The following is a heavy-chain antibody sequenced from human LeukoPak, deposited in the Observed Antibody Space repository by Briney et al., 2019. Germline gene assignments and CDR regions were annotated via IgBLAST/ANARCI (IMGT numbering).Heavy chain of an antibody. V-gene: IGHV4-38-2*02. D-gene: IGHD3-22*01. CDR3: ARAWDYYDSSGQGWFDP. CDR1: GYSISSGYY. J-gene: IGHJ5*02. CDR2: NYQSGKT. Sequence: SETLSLTCSVSGYSISSGYYWGWIRQPPGKGLEWLGINYQSGKTYCNPSLESRVTISVDTSKNQFSLKMNSMTAADTAVYYCARAWDYYDSSGQGWFDPWGQGTLVTVSS.